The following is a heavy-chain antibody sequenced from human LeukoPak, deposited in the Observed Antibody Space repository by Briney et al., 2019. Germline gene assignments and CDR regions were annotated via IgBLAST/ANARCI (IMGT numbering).Heavy chain of an antibody. J-gene: IGHJ4*02. D-gene: IGHD3-3*01. CDR1: GFTFSNYP. V-gene: IGHV3-23*01. Sequence: GGSLRLSCAASGFTFSNYPMSTVRQAPGKGLEWVSAISGSGGSTYYAAYVKGRFTISRDNSKNTLYLQMNSLRAEDRAVYYCARILRITTFGVVEYYFNYWGQGTMVTVSS. CDR3: ARILRITTFGVVEYYFNY. CDR2: ISGSGGST.